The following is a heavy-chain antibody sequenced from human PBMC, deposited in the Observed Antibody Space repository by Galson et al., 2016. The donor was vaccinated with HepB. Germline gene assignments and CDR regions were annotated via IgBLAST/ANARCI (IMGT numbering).Heavy chain of an antibody. CDR3: TRDLYCDSVSGYREGDY. CDR2: IYPGDSDV. J-gene: IGHJ4*02. Sequence: QSGAEVKKAGESLKISCKGSGYSFTSYWIAWVRQMPGKGLEWMGIIYPGDSDVRYSPSLQGQVTISVDKSINTAYLQWSSLKASDTAMYYCTRDLYCDSVSGYREGDYWRQGTLVTVSS. CDR1: GYSFTSYW. D-gene: IGHD2-2*02. V-gene: IGHV5-51*01.